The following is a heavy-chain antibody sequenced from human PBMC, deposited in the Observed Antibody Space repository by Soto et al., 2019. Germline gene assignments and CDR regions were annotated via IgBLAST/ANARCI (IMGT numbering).Heavy chain of an antibody. CDR2: ISRDGSHK. CDR1: GFPFRNYA. J-gene: IGHJ4*02. D-gene: IGHD1-26*01. CDR3: GRSRNSAVADSFDF. Sequence: PGGSLRLSCAASGFPFRNYAIHWVRQAPGKGLEWVAVISRDGSHKYYLDSVKGRFTISRDNSKDTVNLLMNSLRDDDSAMYYYGRSRNSAVADSFDFWGQGTLVTVSS. V-gene: IGHV3-30*04.